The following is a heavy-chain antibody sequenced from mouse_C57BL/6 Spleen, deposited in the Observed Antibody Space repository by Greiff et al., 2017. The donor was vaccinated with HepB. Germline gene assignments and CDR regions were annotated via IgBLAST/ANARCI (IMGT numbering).Heavy chain of an antibody. J-gene: IGHJ4*01. Sequence: QVQLQQSGAELVKPGASVKLSCKASGYTFTEYTIHWVKQRSGQGLEWIGWFYPGSGSIKYNEKFKDKATLTADKSSSTVYMELSRLTSEDSAVYFCGRHEGGYYYGSSYVDYAMDYWGQGTSVTVSS. CDR2: FYPGSGSI. CDR3: GRHEGGYYYGSSYVDYAMDY. V-gene: IGHV1-62-2*01. CDR1: GYTFTEYT. D-gene: IGHD1-1*01.